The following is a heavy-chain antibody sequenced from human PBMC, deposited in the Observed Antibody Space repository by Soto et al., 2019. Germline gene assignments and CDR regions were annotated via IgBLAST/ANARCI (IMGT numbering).Heavy chain of an antibody. CDR1: GFRFSSFA. J-gene: IGHJ4*02. CDR3: AKESAATGIPFFDY. Sequence: EVQLLESGGGLVHPGGSLRLPCAASGFRFSSFAMSWVRQTPGGGLEWVAGINGGGDATYYTDSVRGRFAISRDNFKNTLYLQMDSLRAEDTAVYYCAKESAATGIPFFDYWGQGTLVTVSS. D-gene: IGHD6-13*01. V-gene: IGHV3-23*01. CDR2: INGGGDAT.